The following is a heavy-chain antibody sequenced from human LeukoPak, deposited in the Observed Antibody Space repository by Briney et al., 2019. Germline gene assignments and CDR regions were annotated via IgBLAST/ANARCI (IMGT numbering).Heavy chain of an antibody. D-gene: IGHD5-24*01. CDR3: AAGLEAATNMLDYYYYGMDV. CDR2: IIPIFGTA. CDR1: GGTFSSYA. V-gene: IGHV1-69*01. Sequence: SVKVSCKASGGTFSSYAISWVRQAPGQGLEWMGGIIPIFGTANYAQKFQGRVTITADESTSTAYMELSSLRSEDTAVYYCAAGLEAATNMLDYYYYGMDVWGQGTTVTVSS. J-gene: IGHJ6*02.